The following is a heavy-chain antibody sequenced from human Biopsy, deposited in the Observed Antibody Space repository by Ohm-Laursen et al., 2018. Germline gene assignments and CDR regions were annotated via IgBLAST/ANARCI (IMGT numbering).Heavy chain of an antibody. CDR2: ISYSRDT. CDR3: ARGTGKYYVYGAFDI. V-gene: IGHV4-59*12. D-gene: IGHD3/OR15-3a*01. CDR1: GGSISGSS. J-gene: IGHJ3*02. Sequence: GTLSLTCTVSGGSISGSSWSWIRQAPGKGLEWIGYISYSRDTNYNPSLKSRITISVDTSKNQFSLKLRSVTAADTAVYYCARGTGKYYVYGAFDIWGQGTMVAVSS.